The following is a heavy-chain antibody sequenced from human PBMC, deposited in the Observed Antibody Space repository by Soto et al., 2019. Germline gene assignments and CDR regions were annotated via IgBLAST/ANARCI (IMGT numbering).Heavy chain of an antibody. CDR3: AKRGGTEYCYDY. D-gene: IGHD3-16*01. CDR2: ITGGGGDT. J-gene: IGHJ4*02. CDR1: GFTFSSYA. Sequence: GGSLRLSCAASGFTFSSYAMSWVRQAPGKGLECVSAITGGGGDTFYADSVKGRFTISRDNSRNTLFLQMNSLRAEDTAVYYCAKRGGTEYCYDYWGQGILVTVSS. V-gene: IGHV3-23*01.